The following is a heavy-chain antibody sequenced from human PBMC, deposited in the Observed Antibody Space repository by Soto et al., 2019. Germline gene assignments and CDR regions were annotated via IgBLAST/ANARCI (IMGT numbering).Heavy chain of an antibody. CDR1: GFTFSSYG. CDR2: IWYDGSNK. V-gene: IGHV3-33*06. CDR3: AKANGYNWNVGY. J-gene: IGHJ4*02. D-gene: IGHD1-20*01. Sequence: QVLLVESGGGVVQPGRSLRLSCAASGFTFSSYGMHWVRQAPGKGLEWVAVIWYDGSNKYYADSVKGRFTISRDNSKNALYLQMNSLRAEDTAVYYCAKANGYNWNVGYWGQGTLVTVSS.